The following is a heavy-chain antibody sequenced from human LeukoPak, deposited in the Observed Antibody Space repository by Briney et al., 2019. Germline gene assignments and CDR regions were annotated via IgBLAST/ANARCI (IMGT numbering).Heavy chain of an antibody. D-gene: IGHD4-17*01. CDR1: GLTFSSYW. V-gene: IGHV3-7*01. Sequence: GGSLRLSCAASGLTFSSYWMSWVRQAPGKGLEWVANIKQDGSEKYYVDSVKGRFTISRDNAKNSLYLQMNSLRAEDTAVYYCARDGSDYGDFVFDYWGQGTLVTVSS. CDR3: ARDGSDYGDFVFDY. J-gene: IGHJ4*02. CDR2: IKQDGSEK.